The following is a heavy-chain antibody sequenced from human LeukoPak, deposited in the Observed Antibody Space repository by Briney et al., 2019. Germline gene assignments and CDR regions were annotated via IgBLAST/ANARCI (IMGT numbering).Heavy chain of an antibody. CDR3: AREGNSGYYPY. V-gene: IGHV3-30-3*01. Sequence: PGGSLRLSCSASGITFSTYAMHWVRQAPGKGLEWVTVISYDGSNKQYADSVKGRFTISRDNSKNTLYLQMSSLRAEDTAMYYCAREGNSGYYPYWGQGILVTVSS. J-gene: IGHJ4*02. CDR1: GITFSTYA. CDR2: ISYDGSNK. D-gene: IGHD3-22*01.